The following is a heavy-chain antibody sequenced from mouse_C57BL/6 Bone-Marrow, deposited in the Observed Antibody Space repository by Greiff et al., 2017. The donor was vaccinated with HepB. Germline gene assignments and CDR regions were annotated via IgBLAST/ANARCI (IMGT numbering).Heavy chain of an antibody. CDR1: GFTFSSYA. CDR3: AREGGIYYDYEGWFAY. J-gene: IGHJ3*01. V-gene: IGHV5-4*01. CDR2: ISDGGSYT. Sequence: EVHLVESGGGLVKPGGSLKLSCAASGFTFSSYAMSWVRQTPEKRLEWVATISDGGSYTYYPDNVKGRFTISRDNAKNNLYLQMSHLKSEDTAMYYCAREGGIYYDYEGWFAYWGQGTLVTVSA. D-gene: IGHD2-4*01.